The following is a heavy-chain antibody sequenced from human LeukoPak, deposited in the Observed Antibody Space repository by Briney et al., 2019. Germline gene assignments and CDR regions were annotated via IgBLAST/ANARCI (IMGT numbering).Heavy chain of an antibody. CDR1: GFTFSSYA. J-gene: IGHJ4*02. D-gene: IGHD6-13*01. V-gene: IGHV3-23*01. CDR2: ISGSGGST. Sequence: QAGGSLRLSCAASGFTFSSYAMSWVRQAPGKGLEWVSAISGSGGSTYYADSVKGRFTISRDNSKNTLYLQMNSLRAEDTAVYYCAKDRSSWYGFFYFDYWGQGTLVTVSS. CDR3: AKDRSSWYGFFYFDY.